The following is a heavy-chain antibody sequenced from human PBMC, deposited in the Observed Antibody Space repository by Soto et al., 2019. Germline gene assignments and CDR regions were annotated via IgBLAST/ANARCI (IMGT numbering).Heavy chain of an antibody. V-gene: IGHV1-69*01. D-gene: IGHD4-17*01. CDR1: GGTFSSIS. CDR3: AREVGYGDFSAALLD. J-gene: IGHJ4*02. CDR2: IITLFGTA. Sequence: VQLMQSGAEVKQPGSSVKVSCKASGGTFSSISINWVRQAPGQGLEWMGGIITLFGTANYAQNFQGRVTITADQSTSTAYMELNSLRSDDTAVYYCAREVGYGDFSAALLDWGQGTLVTVSS.